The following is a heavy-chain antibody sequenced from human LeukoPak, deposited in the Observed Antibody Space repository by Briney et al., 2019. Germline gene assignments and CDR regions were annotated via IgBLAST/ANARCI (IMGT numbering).Heavy chain of an antibody. J-gene: IGHJ4*02. Sequence: GGSLRLSCAAYGFTFRSYAMSWVRQAPGKGLECVSAISGSGGSTYYADSVKGRFTISRDNSKNTLYLQMNSLRAEDTAVYYCAKSPMAVARGYFDYWGQGTLVTVSS. CDR1: GFTFRSYA. CDR2: ISGSGGST. V-gene: IGHV3-23*01. CDR3: AKSPMAVARGYFDY. D-gene: IGHD6-19*01.